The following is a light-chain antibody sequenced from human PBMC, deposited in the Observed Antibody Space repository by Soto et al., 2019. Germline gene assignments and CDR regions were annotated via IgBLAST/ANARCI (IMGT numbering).Light chain of an antibody. V-gene: IGLV2-14*02. CDR2: EVT. CDR1: SSDVGSYNL. J-gene: IGLJ2*01. CDR3: SSYTSRSTLI. Sequence: QSVLTQAASVSGSPGQSITISCTGTSSDVGSYNLVSWYQQHPGKAPKLMIYEVTNRPSGVSHRFSGSKSGNTASLTISGLQAEDEADYYCSSYTSRSTLIFGGGTKLTVL.